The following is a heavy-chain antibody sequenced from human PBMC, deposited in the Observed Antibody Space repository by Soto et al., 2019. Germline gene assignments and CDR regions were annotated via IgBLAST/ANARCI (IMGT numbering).Heavy chain of an antibody. CDR2: VYHDGTN. J-gene: IGHJ6*02. CDR1: GASIDDRGHH. Sequence: QLRESGPGQVSPSETLSLTCSVSGASIDDRGHHWSWLRRSPGRGLEWIGSVYHDGTNHYNPSLKSPVAVSADTSLHPFALGSASVAAADTAVYFCARDQGISVVGFFRKDPYFSLDVWGPGATGTVSS. V-gene: IGHV4-39*02. D-gene: IGHD6-19*01. CDR3: ARDQGISVVGFFRKDPYFSLDV.